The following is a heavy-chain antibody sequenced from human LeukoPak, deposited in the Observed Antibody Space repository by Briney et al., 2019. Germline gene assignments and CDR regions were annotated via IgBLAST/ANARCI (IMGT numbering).Heavy chain of an antibody. V-gene: IGHV3-9*01. J-gene: IGHJ4*02. CDR2: ISWNSGTI. Sequence: GGSLRLSCAASGFTFSSSAMSWVRQAPGKGLEWVSGISWNSGTIDYADSVRGRFTISRDNAKNSLYLQMDSLRVEDTAFYYCAKDNRRHYTSGPNPDSLHWGQGALVTVSS. CDR3: AKDNRRHYTSGPNPDSLH. CDR1: GFTFSSSA. D-gene: IGHD6-19*01.